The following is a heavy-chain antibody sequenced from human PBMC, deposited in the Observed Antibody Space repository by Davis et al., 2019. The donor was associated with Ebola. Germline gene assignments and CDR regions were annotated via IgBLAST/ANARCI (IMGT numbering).Heavy chain of an antibody. CDR2: INHSGST. Sequence: PSETLSLTCAVYGGSFSGYYWSWIRQPPGKGLEWIGEINHSGSTNYNPSLKSRVTISVDTSKNQFSLKLSSVTAADTAVYYCARGNDWRDAFDIWGQGTMVTVSS. V-gene: IGHV4-34*01. J-gene: IGHJ3*02. CDR1: GGSFSGYY. CDR3: ARGNDWRDAFDI. D-gene: IGHD3-3*01.